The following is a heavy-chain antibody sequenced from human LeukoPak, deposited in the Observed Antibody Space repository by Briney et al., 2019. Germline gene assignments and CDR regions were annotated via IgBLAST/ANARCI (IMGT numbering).Heavy chain of an antibody. V-gene: IGHV3-30*02. CDR3: AKDRHYDSTGYYFKGSMYSGY. CDR2: IRYDGSNK. J-gene: IGHJ4*02. CDR1: GFTFISYG. Sequence: GGSLRLSCAASGFTFISYGMHWVRQAPGKGLEWVAFIRYDGSNKYYADSVKGRFTISRDNSKNTVYLQMNSLRAEDTAVYYCAKDRHYDSTGYYFKGSMYSGYWGQGTLVTVSS. D-gene: IGHD3-22*01.